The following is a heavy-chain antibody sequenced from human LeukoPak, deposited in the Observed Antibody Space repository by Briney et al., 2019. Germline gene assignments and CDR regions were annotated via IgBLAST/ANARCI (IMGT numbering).Heavy chain of an antibody. J-gene: IGHJ4*02. CDR1: GDSISTYY. V-gene: IGHV4-59*01. CDR2: IYYSGDT. D-gene: IGHD6-19*01. CDR3: ARGWGMAVAGIDY. Sequence: PSETLSLTCSISGDSISTYYWSWIRQTPGKGLEWIGYIYYSGDTNYNPSLKSRVTISVDTSKNQFSLKLSSVTAADTAVYYCARGWGMAVAGIDYWGQGTLVTVSS.